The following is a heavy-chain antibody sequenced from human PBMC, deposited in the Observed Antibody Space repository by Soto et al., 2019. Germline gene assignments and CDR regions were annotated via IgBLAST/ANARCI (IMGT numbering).Heavy chain of an antibody. D-gene: IGHD1-1*01. CDR2: IDPSDSYT. CDR1: GYSFTSYW. J-gene: IGHJ6*02. V-gene: IGHV5-10-1*01. CDR3: ATIRTWSYYGMDV. Sequence: ESLKISCKGSGYSFTSYWISWVRQMPGKGLEWIGRIDPSDSYTNYSPSFQGHVTISADKSISTAYLQWSSLKASDTAMYYCATIRTWSYYGMDVWGQGNTVTVSS.